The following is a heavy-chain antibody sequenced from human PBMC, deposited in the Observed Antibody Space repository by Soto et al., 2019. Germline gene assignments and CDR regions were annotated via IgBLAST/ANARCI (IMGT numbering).Heavy chain of an antibody. CDR1: GDSVSSNSAA. CDR3: ARAGEYYDSSGSPYFDY. CDR2: TYYRSKWYN. Sequence: PSQTLSLTCAISGDSVSSNSAAWNWIRQSPSRGLEWLGRTYYRSKWYNDYAVSVKSRIAINPDTSKNQFSLQLNSVTPEDTAVYYCARAGEYYDSSGSPYFDYWGQGTLVTVSS. D-gene: IGHD3-22*01. V-gene: IGHV6-1*01. J-gene: IGHJ4*02.